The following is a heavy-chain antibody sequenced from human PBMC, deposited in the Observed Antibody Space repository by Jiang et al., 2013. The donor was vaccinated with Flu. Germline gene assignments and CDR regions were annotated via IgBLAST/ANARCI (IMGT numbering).Heavy chain of an antibody. D-gene: IGHD6-19*01. CDR3: ARDLGYSSGWADY. J-gene: IGHJ4*02. V-gene: IGHV3-33*05. CDR2: ISYDGSNK. Sequence: WVAVISYDGSNKYYADSVKGRFTISRDNSKNTLYLQMNSLRAEDTAVYYCARDLGYSSGWADYWGQGTLVTVSS.